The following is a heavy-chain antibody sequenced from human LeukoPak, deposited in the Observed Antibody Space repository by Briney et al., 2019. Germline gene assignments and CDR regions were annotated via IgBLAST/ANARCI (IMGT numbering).Heavy chain of an antibody. Sequence: SQTLSLTCAISGDIVSSNSVTWNWIRQSPSRVLEWLGRTYYRSTWYNDYAVSVRGRITVNPDTSKTQSTLHLHSVTPEDTAVYYCARRLTQYDCFDPWGQGILVTVSS. CDR2: TYYRSTWYN. CDR1: GDIVSSNSVT. J-gene: IGHJ5*02. CDR3: ARRLTQYDCFDP. D-gene: IGHD2-2*01. V-gene: IGHV6-1*01.